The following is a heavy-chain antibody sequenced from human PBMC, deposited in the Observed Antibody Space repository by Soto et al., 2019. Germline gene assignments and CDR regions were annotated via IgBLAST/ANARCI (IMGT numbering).Heavy chain of an antibody. D-gene: IGHD3-22*01. V-gene: IGHV1-3*01. CDR1: GYTFTSYA. CDR3: ASINYYDSSGYYYFFY. Sequence: ASVKVSCKASGYTFTSYAMHWVRQAPGQRLEWMGWINAGNGNTKYSQKFQGRVTITRDKSASTAYMELSSLRSEDTAVYYCASINYYDSSGYYYFFYWGQGTLVTVSS. CDR2: INAGNGNT. J-gene: IGHJ4*02.